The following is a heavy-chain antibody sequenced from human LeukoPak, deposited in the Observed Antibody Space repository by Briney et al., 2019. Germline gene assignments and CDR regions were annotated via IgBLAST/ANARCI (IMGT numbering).Heavy chain of an antibody. Sequence: GGSLRLSCAASGFTFSSYVMSWVRQAPGKGLEWVSVISGSGGSTYYADSVKGRFTISRDNSKNTLYLQMNSLRAEDTAVYFCARARGSDCSTTSCYTAFDYWGQGTLVTVSS. V-gene: IGHV3-23*01. CDR1: GFTFSSYV. D-gene: IGHD2-2*02. CDR3: ARARGSDCSTTSCYTAFDY. CDR2: ISGSGGST. J-gene: IGHJ4*02.